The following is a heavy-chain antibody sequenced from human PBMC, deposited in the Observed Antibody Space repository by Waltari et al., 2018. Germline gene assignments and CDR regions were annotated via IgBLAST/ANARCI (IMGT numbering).Heavy chain of an antibody. CDR1: GGSVTSSTYY. V-gene: IGHV4-39*01. CDR2: IYDSGSA. D-gene: IGHD6-19*01. J-gene: IGHJ4*02. CDR3: ARHPEFSSGRSFY. Sequence: QLQESGPGLVKPSETLSLTCTVSGGSVTSSTYYWGWIRQPPGKGLEWIGRIYDSGSAYYNPSLKSRVSLSGDTSKNQVSLKVTSVPAADTAVYYCARHPEFSSGRSFYWGLGTLVTVSS.